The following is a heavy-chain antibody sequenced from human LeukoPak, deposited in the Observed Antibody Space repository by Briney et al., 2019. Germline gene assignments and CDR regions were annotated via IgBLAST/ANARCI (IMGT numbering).Heavy chain of an antibody. Sequence: PSETLSLTCTVSGGSICSYYWSWIRQPPGKGLEWIGYIYYSGSTNYNPSLKSRVTISVDTSKSQFSLKLTSVTAADTAVYYCARRGVTAVQGWFDPWGQGTLVTVSS. CDR2: IYYSGST. V-gene: IGHV4-59*08. J-gene: IGHJ5*02. CDR1: GGSICSYY. D-gene: IGHD2-21*02. CDR3: ARRGVTAVQGWFDP.